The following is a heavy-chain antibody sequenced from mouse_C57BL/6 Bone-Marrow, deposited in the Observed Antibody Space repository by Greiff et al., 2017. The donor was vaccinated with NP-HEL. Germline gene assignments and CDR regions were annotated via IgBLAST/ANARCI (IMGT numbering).Heavy chain of an antibody. J-gene: IGHJ1*03. D-gene: IGHD1-1*01. CDR3: ARATITPLGYFDV. CDR1: GYSITSDY. CDR2: ISYSGST. Sequence: VQLKQSGPGLAKPSQTLSLTCSVTGYSITSDYWNWIRKFPGNKLEYMGYISYSGSTYYNPSLKSRISITRDTSKNQYYLQLNSVTTEDTATYYCARATITPLGYFDVWGTGTTVTVSS. V-gene: IGHV3-8*01.